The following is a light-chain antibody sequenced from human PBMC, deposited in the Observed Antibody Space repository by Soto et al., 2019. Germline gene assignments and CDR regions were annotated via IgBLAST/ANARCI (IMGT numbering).Light chain of an antibody. J-gene: IGKJ4*01. CDR3: LRDHDAPLA. V-gene: IGKV3D-7*01. CDR1: QSVDSRS. CDR2: GAA. Sequence: ELVMTQSPGTLSLSPGDRATLSCRASQSVDSRSLSWYQQRPGQAPMLLIYGAATRASGIPARFSGSGSGTDFTLTISSLQHEDFAVYYCLRDHDAPLAFGGGTKVELK.